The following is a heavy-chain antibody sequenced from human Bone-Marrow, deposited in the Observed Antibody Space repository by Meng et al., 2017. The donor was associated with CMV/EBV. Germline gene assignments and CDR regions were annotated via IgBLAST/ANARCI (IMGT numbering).Heavy chain of an antibody. CDR2: IYYSGST. CDR3: ARQGTSYPRWFYP. J-gene: IGHJ5*02. V-gene: IGHV4-59*01. CDR1: GGSISSYY. D-gene: IGHD2-2*01. Sequence: SETLSLTCTVSGGSISSYYWSWIRQPPGKGLEWIGYIYYSGSTNYNPSLKSRVTISVDTSKNQFSLKLSSVTAADTAVYYCARQGTSYPRWFYPWGQGTLVTVSS.